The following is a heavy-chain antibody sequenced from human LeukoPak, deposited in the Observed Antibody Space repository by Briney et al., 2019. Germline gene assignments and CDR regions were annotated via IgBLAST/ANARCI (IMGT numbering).Heavy chain of an antibody. CDR1: GYTFINYG. D-gene: IGHD1-26*01. J-gene: IGHJ4*02. CDR3: ARSNSANYDHLDY. CDR2: ISTYNDNT. Sequence: ASMKVSCKTSGYTFINYGITWVRQAPGQGLEWMGRISTYNDNTAYAQRFQGRVTMTTDTSTSTAYMELQSLTSDDTAVYYCARSNSANYDHLDYWGRGTLVTVSS. V-gene: IGHV1-18*01.